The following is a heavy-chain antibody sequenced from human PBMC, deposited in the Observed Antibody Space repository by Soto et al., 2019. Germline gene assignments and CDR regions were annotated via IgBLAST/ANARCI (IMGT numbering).Heavy chain of an antibody. CDR1: GYTFTSYD. V-gene: IGHV1-8*01. J-gene: IGHJ1*01. D-gene: IGHD3-10*01. Sequence: QVQLVQSGAEVKKPGASVKVSCKASGYTFTSYDINWVRLATGQGLEWMGWMNPNSGNTGYAQKFQGRVTMTRNTSISTAYMELSSLRSEDTAVYYCARGERGLLWGNGYFQHWGQGTLVTVSS. CDR2: MNPNSGNT. CDR3: ARGERGLLWGNGYFQH.